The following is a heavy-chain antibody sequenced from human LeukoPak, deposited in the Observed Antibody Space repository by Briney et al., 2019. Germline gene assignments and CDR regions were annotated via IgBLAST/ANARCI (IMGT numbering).Heavy chain of an antibody. Sequence: GGSLRLSCAASGFTYDDYAMHWVRQAPGKGLEWVSLISGDGGRTYYADSVKGRFTISRDNSKNSLYLQMNSLRTEDTALYYCAKEVRRAYSYCPRYDYYHGMNVWGQGTTVTVSS. D-gene: IGHD5-18*01. CDR1: GFTYDDYA. J-gene: IGHJ6*02. CDR2: ISGDGGRT. V-gene: IGHV3-43*02. CDR3: AKEVRRAYSYCPRYDYYHGMNV.